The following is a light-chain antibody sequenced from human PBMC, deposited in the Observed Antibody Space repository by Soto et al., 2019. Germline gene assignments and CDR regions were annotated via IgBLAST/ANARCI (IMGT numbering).Light chain of an antibody. Sequence: DIQMTQSPSSLSASVGDRVTIPCRASQSISTFLNWYQHKPGEAPKLLIYAASTLQSGVASRFSGSGSGTEFTLTISSLQPEEFATYYCQQSYILPLTFGPGTKVD. CDR1: QSISTF. CDR2: AAS. CDR3: QQSYILPLT. J-gene: IGKJ3*01. V-gene: IGKV1-39*01.